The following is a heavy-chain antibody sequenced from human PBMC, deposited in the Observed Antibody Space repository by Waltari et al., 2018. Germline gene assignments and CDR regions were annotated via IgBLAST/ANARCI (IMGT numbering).Heavy chain of an antibody. CDR2: IKSKRSGGTT. V-gene: IGHV3-15*01. D-gene: IGHD6-6*01. CDR3: TTDGGIGPRPIFDS. Sequence: EVQLVAFGGSLVKPVGSLRLSCSVYGFTFTDGWMSWARQAPGKGLEWVARIKSKRSGGTTDYAEAVKGRFTISRDDSKSTLYLEMNSLKTEDTAVYYCTTDGGIGPRPIFDSWGRGTLVTVSS. J-gene: IGHJ4*02. CDR1: GFTFTDGW.